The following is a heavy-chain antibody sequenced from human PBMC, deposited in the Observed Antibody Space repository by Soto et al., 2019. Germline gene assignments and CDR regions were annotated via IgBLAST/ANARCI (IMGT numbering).Heavy chain of an antibody. D-gene: IGHD3-22*01. CDR3: ASKLGQLEVITPGHYYYGMDV. J-gene: IGHJ6*02. Sequence: SVKVSCKASGGTFSSYAISWVRQAPGQGLEWMGGIIPIFGTANYAQKFQGRVTITADESTSTAYMELSSLRSEDTAVYYCASKLGQLEVITPGHYYYGMDVWGQGTTVTVS. CDR1: GGTFSSYA. V-gene: IGHV1-69*13. CDR2: IIPIFGTA.